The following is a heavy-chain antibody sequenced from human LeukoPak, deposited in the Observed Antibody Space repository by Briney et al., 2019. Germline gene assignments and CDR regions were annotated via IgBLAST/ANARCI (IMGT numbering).Heavy chain of an antibody. CDR3: ARVVDNWNDVGYFDY. J-gene: IGHJ4*02. Sequence: GGSLRLSCAASGFTFSSYWMSWVRQAPGKGLEWVANIKQDGSEKYYVDSVKGRFTISRDNAKNSLYLQMNSLRAEDTAVYYCARVVDNWNDVGYFDYWGQGTLVTVSS. CDR2: IKQDGSEK. V-gene: IGHV3-7*01. CDR1: GFTFSSYW. D-gene: IGHD1-1*01.